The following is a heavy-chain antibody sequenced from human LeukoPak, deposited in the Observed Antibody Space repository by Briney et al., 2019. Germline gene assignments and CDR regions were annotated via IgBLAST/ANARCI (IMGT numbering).Heavy chain of an antibody. CDR2: ISSGSSTI. CDR3: ARPVGYCSSTSCPRPDY. V-gene: IGHV3-48*01. CDR1: GFTFSSYS. Sequence: EGSLRLSCAASGFTFSSYSMNWVRQAPVKGLEWLSYISSGSSTIYYADSVKGRFTISRDNSKNTLYLQMNSLRAEDTAVYYCARPVGYCSSTSCPRPDYWGQGTLVTVSS. J-gene: IGHJ4*02. D-gene: IGHD2-2*01.